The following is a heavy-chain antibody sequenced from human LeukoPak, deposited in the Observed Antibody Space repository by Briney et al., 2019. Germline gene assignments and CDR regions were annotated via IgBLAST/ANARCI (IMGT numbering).Heavy chain of an antibody. J-gene: IGHJ3*02. CDR2: IIPIFGTA. Sequence: SVKVSCKASGGTFSSYAISWVRQAPEQGLEWMGGIIPIFGTANYAQKFQGRVTITADESTSTAYMELSSLRSEDTAVYYCARVIAPYYDILTGYREDAFDIWGQGTMVTVSS. D-gene: IGHD3-9*01. CDR3: ARVIAPYYDILTGYREDAFDI. CDR1: GGTFSSYA. V-gene: IGHV1-69*13.